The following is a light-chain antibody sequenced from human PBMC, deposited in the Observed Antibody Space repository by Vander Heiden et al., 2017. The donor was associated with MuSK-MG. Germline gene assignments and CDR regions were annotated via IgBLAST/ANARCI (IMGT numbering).Light chain of an antibody. V-gene: IGKV1-39*01. CDR3: QQYDSPLIT. CDR2: AAS. CDR1: QSINSY. J-gene: IGKJ5*01. Sequence: DIQMTQSPSSLSASVGDRVTITCRASQSINSYLNWYQQRPGKAPKLLIYAASSLQSGVPSRFSGSGSGTDFTLTISRLQPEDFATYYCQQYDSPLITFGQGTLLEIK.